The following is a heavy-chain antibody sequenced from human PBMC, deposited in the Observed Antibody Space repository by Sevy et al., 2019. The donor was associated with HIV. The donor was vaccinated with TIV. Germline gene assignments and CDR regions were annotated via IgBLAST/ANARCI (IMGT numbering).Heavy chain of an antibody. CDR3: GYSEYGYYYDY. Sequence: GGSLRLSCGASGFIFSNAWMSWVRQAPGKGLEWVGRIKSKAYGGTPDNAAPVKGTFTISRDDSINTLYLQMNSLRTDDTAVYYCGYSEYGYYYDYWGQGTLVTVSS. CDR2: IKSKAYGGTP. V-gene: IGHV3-15*01. J-gene: IGHJ4*02. CDR1: GFIFSNAW. D-gene: IGHD1-26*01.